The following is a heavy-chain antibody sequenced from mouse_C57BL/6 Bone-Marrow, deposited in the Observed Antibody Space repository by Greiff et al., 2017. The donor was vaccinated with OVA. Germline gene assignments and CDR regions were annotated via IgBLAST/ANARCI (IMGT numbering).Heavy chain of an antibody. V-gene: IGHV1-82*01. CDR3: ARNYARGFAY. J-gene: IGHJ3*01. CDR1: GYAFSSSW. Sequence: QVQLQQSGPELVKPGASMKISCKASGYAFSSSWMNWVKQRPGKGLEWIGRIYPGDGDTNYNGKFKGKATLTADKSSSTAYMQLSSLTSEDSAVYFCARNYARGFAYWGQGTLVTVSA. CDR2: IYPGDGDT. D-gene: IGHD1-1*01.